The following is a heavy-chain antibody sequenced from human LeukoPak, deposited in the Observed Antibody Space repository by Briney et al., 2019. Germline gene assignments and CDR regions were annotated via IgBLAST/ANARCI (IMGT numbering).Heavy chain of an antibody. CDR1: GFTFSDYY. Sequence: GGSLRLSCAASGFTFSDYYMSWIRQAPGRGVGGVSYISSSGSTIYYADSVKGRFTISRDNAKNSMYLQMNSLRAEDTAVYYCARDWSDYYFFDYWGQGTLVTVSS. V-gene: IGHV3-11*01. CDR2: ISSSGSTI. D-gene: IGHD3-3*01. J-gene: IGHJ4*02. CDR3: ARDWSDYYFFDY.